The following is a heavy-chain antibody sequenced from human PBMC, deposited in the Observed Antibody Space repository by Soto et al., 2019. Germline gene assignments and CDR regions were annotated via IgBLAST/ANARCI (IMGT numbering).Heavy chain of an antibody. CDR3: ALALGPTTGIDY. Sequence: QVQLQESGPGLVKPSQTLSLTCSVSGASTVSHYHWTWIRQPPGKGLEWMGYIFNSGTTFYNPSPTSRLSISMDPSGNHFSLQLRSVPAADTAVYYCALALGPTTGIDYWGQGTLVTVS. D-gene: IGHD1-26*01. CDR2: IFNSGTT. J-gene: IGHJ4*02. CDR1: GASTVSHYH. V-gene: IGHV4-31*02.